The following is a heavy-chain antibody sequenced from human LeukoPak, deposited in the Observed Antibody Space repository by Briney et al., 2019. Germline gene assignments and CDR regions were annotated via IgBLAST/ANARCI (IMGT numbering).Heavy chain of an antibody. Sequence: SETLSLTCRVSGVSISSGSNYWGWIRQPPGKTLEWIGSIYSSGGTYYNPSLKSRAIILIDTAKNHVSLNLSSVTAADTAVYYCTREVRSAWASFDPWGQGTLVIVSS. CDR1: GVSISSGSNY. CDR2: IYSSGGT. D-gene: IGHD1-26*01. J-gene: IGHJ5*02. CDR3: TREVRSAWASFDP. V-gene: IGHV4-39*07.